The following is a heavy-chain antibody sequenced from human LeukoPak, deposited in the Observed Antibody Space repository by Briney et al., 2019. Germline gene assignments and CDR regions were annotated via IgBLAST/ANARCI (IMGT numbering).Heavy chain of an antibody. CDR3: ARDTTYCGGGCYSLTDY. D-gene: IGHD2-21*02. CDR1: GFTFSSYA. CDR2: ISYDGSNK. J-gene: IGHJ4*02. V-gene: IGHV3-30-3*01. Sequence: GGSLRLSCAASGFTFSSYAMHWVRQAPGKGLEWVAVISYDGSNKFYADSLKGRFTISRDNAKNSLYLQMDSLRAEDTAVYYCARDTTYCGGGCYSLTDYWGQGTLVSVSS.